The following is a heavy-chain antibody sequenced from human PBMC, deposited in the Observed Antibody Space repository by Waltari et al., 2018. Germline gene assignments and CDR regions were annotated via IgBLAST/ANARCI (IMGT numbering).Heavy chain of an antibody. D-gene: IGHD2-2*01. V-gene: IGHV5-10-1*01. J-gene: IGHJ4*02. Sequence: EVQLVQSGAEVQQPEESLRISCEGSGYSFTSDWISWVRQMPGKGLEWVGRIDPSDSFRNYGPAFEGHVTISVDQSLRTAYLQWDSLKASDTAIYYCVRHRTTYPLEIDYWGQGTLVTVSS. CDR3: VRHRTTYPLEIDY. CDR2: IDPSDSFR. CDR1: GYSFTSDW.